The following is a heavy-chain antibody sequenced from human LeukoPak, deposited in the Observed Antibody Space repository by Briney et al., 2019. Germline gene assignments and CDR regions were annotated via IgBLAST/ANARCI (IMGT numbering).Heavy chain of an antibody. J-gene: IGHJ4*02. V-gene: IGHV3-7*03. Sequence: SGGSLRLSCAASGFTFSSYWMSWVRQAPGKGLEWVANIKQDGSEKYYVDSVKGRFTISRDNAKNSLYLQMNSLRAEDTAVYYCARLYDSSDYYRGHFDYWGQGTLVTVSS. CDR1: GFTFSSYW. D-gene: IGHD3-22*01. CDR3: ARLYDSSDYYRGHFDY. CDR2: IKQDGSEK.